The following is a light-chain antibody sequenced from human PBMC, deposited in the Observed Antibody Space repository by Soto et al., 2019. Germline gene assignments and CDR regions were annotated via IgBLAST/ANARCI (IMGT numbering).Light chain of an antibody. CDR2: GAS. CDR1: QSVNTN. J-gene: IGKJ4*01. Sequence: ETVMTQSPSTLSVSLGERATLSCRASQSVNTNLAWYQQKPGQAPRLLIYGASIRATGVPARFSGSGSGTDFTLTISSLQPEDFAVYFCQQYKNWPPVTFGGGTKVDIK. CDR3: QQYKNWPPVT. V-gene: IGKV3-15*01.